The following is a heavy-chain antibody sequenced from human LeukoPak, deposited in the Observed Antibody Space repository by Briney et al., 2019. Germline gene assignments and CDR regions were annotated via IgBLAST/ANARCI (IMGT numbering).Heavy chain of an antibody. Sequence: ASVKVSCKASGYTLTGYYMHWVRQAPGQGLERMGWINPNNGGTNYAQKFQGRVTMTRDTSISTAYMELNRLRSDDTAVYYCARDPYSNYFDYWGQGTLVTVSS. J-gene: IGHJ4*02. CDR2: INPNNGGT. CDR3: ARDPYSNYFDY. V-gene: IGHV1-2*02. D-gene: IGHD5-18*01. CDR1: GYTLTGYY.